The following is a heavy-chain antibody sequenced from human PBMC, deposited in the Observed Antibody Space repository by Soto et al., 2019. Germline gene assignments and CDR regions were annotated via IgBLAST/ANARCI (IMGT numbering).Heavy chain of an antibody. CDR1: GYTFTSYG. D-gene: IGHD2-21*02. CDR2: INTANGDT. J-gene: IGHJ5*02. V-gene: IGHV1-3*04. Sequence: ASVKVSCKASGYTFTSYGMHWVRQAPGQRLEWMGWINTANGDTKYSPKFQGRVTPTTDTSASTAYMELSSLRSEDTAVYYCVRRHVSATAIDWFDPWGQGTLVTVSS. CDR3: VRRHVSATAIDWFDP.